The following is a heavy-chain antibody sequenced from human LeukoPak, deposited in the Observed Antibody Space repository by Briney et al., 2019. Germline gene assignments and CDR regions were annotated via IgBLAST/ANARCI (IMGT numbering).Heavy chain of an antibody. CDR2: INHSGST. Sequence: SETLSLTCAVYGGSFSGYYWSWIRQPPGKGLEWIGEINHSGSTNYNPSFKSRVTISLDMSKNQFSLKLTSVTAADTAVYYCAREGASDVWGQGTMVTVSS. V-gene: IGHV4-34*01. CDR1: GGSFSGYY. J-gene: IGHJ3*01. CDR3: AREGASDV.